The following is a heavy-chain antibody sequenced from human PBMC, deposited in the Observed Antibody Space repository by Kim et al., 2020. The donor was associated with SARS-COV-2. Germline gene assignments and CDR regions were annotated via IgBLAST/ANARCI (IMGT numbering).Heavy chain of an antibody. J-gene: IGHJ4*02. D-gene: IGHD1-26*01. Sequence: GGSLRLSCATSGFTFSNYVMNWVRQAPGKGLEWVSTLSSNGFSTYYADSVKGRFTISRDISTNTLYLQMHSLRAEDTAIYYCAKDVVGALAPDYWGQGTLVTVSA. CDR3: AKDVVGALAPDY. CDR2: LSSNGFST. CDR1: GFTFSNYV. V-gene: IGHV3-23*01.